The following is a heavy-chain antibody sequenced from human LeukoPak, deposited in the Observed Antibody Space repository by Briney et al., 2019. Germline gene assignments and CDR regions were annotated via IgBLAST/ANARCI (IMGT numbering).Heavy chain of an antibody. Sequence: SETLSLTCTVSGGSISRGGYYWSWIRQQPGKGLEWIGYIYYSGSTYYSPSLKSRVTISVDTSKNQFSLKLSSVTAADTAVYYCARDLNGSGKYGMDVWGQGTTVTVSS. V-gene: IGHV4-31*03. CDR1: GGSISRGGYY. D-gene: IGHD3-10*01. CDR3: ARDLNGSGKYGMDV. CDR2: IYYSGST. J-gene: IGHJ6*02.